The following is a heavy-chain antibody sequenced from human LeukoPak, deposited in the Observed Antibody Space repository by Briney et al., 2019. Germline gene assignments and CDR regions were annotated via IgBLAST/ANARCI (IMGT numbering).Heavy chain of an antibody. CDR3: ARGEKYYYESSGQDY. CDR1: GGSISSSSYY. V-gene: IGHV4-39*07. D-gene: IGHD3-22*01. J-gene: IGHJ4*02. CDR2: IYYSGST. Sequence: PSETLSLTCTVSGGSISSSSYYWGWIRQPPGKGLEWLGTIYYSGSTYYNPSLKSRVTISVDTSKNQFSLKLSSVTAADTAVYYCARGEKYYYESSGQDYWGQGILVSVSS.